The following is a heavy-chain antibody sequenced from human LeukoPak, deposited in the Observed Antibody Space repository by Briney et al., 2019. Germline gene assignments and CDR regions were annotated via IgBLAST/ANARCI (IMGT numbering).Heavy chain of an antibody. V-gene: IGHV1-69*04. CDR3: ASSRGSGSGSYYKD. Sequence: SVKVSCKASGGTFSSYAISWVRQAPGQGLEWMGRIIPILGIANYAQKFQGRVTITADKSTSTAYMELSSLRSEDTAVYYCASSRGSGSGSYYKDWGQGTLVTVSS. CDR1: GGTFSSYA. CDR2: IIPILGIA. D-gene: IGHD3-10*01. J-gene: IGHJ4*02.